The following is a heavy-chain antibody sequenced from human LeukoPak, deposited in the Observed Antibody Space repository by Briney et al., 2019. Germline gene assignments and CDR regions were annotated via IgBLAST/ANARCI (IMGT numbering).Heavy chain of an antibody. D-gene: IGHD1-1*01. J-gene: IGHJ4*02. CDR1: GGSFSGYY. CDR2: INHSGST. Sequence: SETLSLTCAVYGGSFSGYYWSWIRQPPGKGLEWIGEINHSGSTNYNPSLKSRVTISVDTSKNQFSLKLSSVTAADTAVYYCAGRLGTYGTWGQGTLVTVSS. V-gene: IGHV4-34*01. CDR3: AGRLGTYGT.